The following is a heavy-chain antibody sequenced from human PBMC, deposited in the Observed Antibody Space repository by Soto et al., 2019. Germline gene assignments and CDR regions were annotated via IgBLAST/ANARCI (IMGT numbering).Heavy chain of an antibody. D-gene: IGHD2-21*01. CDR3: ARGRYFDGGDYWVANLAFDY. V-gene: IGHV3-23*01. CDR2: ISRSGSGSP. J-gene: IGHJ4*02. Sequence: EVQLLESGGGLLQPGGSLRLSCAASGFTFNNYVMNWVRQAPGKELEWVSSISRSGSGSPYYSDSVKGRFTISRDNSKNTLSLQMNNLRAEDTAVYFCARGRYFDGGDYWVANLAFDYWGQGTLVTVSS. CDR1: GFTFNNYV.